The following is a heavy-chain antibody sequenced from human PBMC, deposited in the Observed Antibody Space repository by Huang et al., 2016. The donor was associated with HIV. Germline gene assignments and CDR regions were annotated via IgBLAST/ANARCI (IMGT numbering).Heavy chain of an antibody. Sequence: EVQLVESGGGLVQPGGSLRLSCAASGFTFSSYWMSWVRQAPGKGLEGGANINQDGSGKDYVDSVKGRFTISRDNAKNSLYLQMNSLRAEDTAVYYCARGPPMTTVTFFGYWGQGTLVTVSS. CDR1: GFTFSSYW. V-gene: IGHV3-7*01. CDR2: INQDGSGK. J-gene: IGHJ4*02. CDR3: ARGPPMTTVTFFGY. D-gene: IGHD4-17*01.